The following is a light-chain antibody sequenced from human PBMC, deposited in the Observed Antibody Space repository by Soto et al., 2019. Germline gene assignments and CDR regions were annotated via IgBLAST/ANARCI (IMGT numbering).Light chain of an antibody. J-gene: IGLJ1*01. CDR2: EVS. V-gene: IGLV2-8*01. CDR3: SSYAGSNNYV. CDR1: SSEVGGYNY. Sequence: QSVLTQPPSASGSPGPSVTISCTGTSSEVGGYNYVSWYQQHPGKAPKLMIYEVSKRPSGVPDRFSGSKSGNTASLTVSGLQAEDEADYYCSSYAGSNNYVFGTGTKVTVL.